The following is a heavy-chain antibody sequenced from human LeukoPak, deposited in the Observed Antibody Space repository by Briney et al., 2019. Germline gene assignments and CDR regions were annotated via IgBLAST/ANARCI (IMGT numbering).Heavy chain of an antibody. V-gene: IGHV3-74*01. Sequence: GGSLTLSCSASGFTFSDYWMHWVRQAPGKGLVWVSRIKSDGSSTSYAASVKGRFTITRDSAKNTLYLQMNSLRAEDTAVYSCGRGTGHYYGYWGQGTLVTVSS. D-gene: IGHD3/OR15-3a*01. CDR3: GRGTGHYYGY. CDR2: IKSDGSST. J-gene: IGHJ4*02. CDR1: GFTFSDYW.